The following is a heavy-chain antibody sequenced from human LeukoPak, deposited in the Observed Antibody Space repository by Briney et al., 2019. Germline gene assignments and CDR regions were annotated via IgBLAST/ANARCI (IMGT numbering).Heavy chain of an antibody. CDR1: GYTFTDYY. CDR2: IIPIFGTA. D-gene: IGHD2-2*01. Sequence: SVKVSCKASGYTFTDYYIHWVRQAPGQGLEWMGGIIPIFGTANYAQKFQGRVTITADESTSTAYMELSSLRSEDTAVYYCARARDCSSTSCYGVSWFDPWGQGTLVTVSS. CDR3: ARARDCSSTSCYGVSWFDP. J-gene: IGHJ5*02. V-gene: IGHV1-69*13.